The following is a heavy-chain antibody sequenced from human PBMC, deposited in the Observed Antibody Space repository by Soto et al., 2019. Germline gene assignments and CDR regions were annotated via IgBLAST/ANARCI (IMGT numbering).Heavy chain of an antibody. CDR3: ARSRIVATIDY. Sequence: PSETLSLTCAVYGGPFSGYYWSWIRQPPGKGLEWIGEINHSGSTNYNPSLKSRVTISVDTSKNQFSLKLSSVTAADTAVYYCARSRIVATIDYWGQGTLVTVSS. J-gene: IGHJ4*02. V-gene: IGHV4-34*01. CDR1: GGPFSGYY. CDR2: INHSGST. D-gene: IGHD5-12*01.